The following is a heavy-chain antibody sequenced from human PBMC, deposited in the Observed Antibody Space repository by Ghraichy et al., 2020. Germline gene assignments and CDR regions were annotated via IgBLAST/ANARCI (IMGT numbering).Heavy chain of an antibody. V-gene: IGHV3-23*01. CDR3: AKDVRETFGYGLYGMDV. J-gene: IGHJ6*02. Sequence: GSLRLSCAASGVTFNIYAMSWVRQAPGKGLEWVSGITYIDSTTYYANSVKGRFTISRDNSNNTVSLQMNSLRAEDTAVYYCAKDVRETFGYGLYGMDVWGQGTTGTVS. CDR1: GVTFNIYA. CDR2: ITYIDSTT. D-gene: IGHD5-18*01.